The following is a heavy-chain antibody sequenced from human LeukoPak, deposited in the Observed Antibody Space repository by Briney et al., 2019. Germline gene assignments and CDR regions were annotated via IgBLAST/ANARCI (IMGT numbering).Heavy chain of an antibody. CDR3: ARGHGAGPPRFDY. CDR2: INHSGST. Sequence: SETLSLTCTVSGGSISSYYWSWIRQPPGKGLEWIGEINHSGSTNYNPSLKSRVTISVDTSKNQFSLKLSSVTAADTAVYYCARGHGAGPPRFDYWGQGTPVTVSS. J-gene: IGHJ4*02. CDR1: GGSISSYY. V-gene: IGHV4-34*01. D-gene: IGHD6-13*01.